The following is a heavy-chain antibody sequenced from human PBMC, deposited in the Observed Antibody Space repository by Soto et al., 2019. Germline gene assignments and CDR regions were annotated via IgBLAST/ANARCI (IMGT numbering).Heavy chain of an antibody. Sequence: ASVKVSCKASGYTFTSYAMHWVRQAPGQRLEWMGGINPNSDTTYYAQKFLGRLTVTRDTSTSTVYMELSSLRSDDTAVYYCAREGATAAKMFDYWGQGTLVTVSS. V-gene: IGHV1-46*01. CDR3: AREGATAAKMFDY. J-gene: IGHJ4*02. CDR1: GYTFTSYA. D-gene: IGHD2-2*01. CDR2: INPNSDTT.